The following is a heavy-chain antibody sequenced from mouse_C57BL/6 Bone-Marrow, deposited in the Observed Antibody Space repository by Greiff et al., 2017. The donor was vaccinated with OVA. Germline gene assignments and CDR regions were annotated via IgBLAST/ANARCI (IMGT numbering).Heavy chain of an antibody. J-gene: IGHJ4*01. Sequence: QVQLQQPGAELVRPGSSVKLSCKASGYTFTSYWMHWVKQRPIQGLEWIGNIDPSDSETHYNQKFKDKATLTVDKSSSTAYMQPSSLTSEDSAVYYCARSNYYGSPYYAMDYWGQGTSVTVSS. CDR3: ARSNYYGSPYYAMDY. V-gene: IGHV1-52*01. CDR2: IDPSDSET. CDR1: GYTFTSYW. D-gene: IGHD1-1*01.